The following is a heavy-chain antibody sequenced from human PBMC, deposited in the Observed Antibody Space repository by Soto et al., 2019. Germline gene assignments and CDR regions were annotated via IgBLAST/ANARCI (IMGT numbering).Heavy chain of an antibody. CDR3: ARETWNTHGRHFRLEP. CDR2: ISHTGKT. D-gene: IGHD1-1*01. Sequence: SETLSLTGIVSGGSGMNYYWTWIRHTPGKGLEWIGDISHTGKTNYNPSLESRVTIAVDLSENQFSLKLRSVTAADSALYFCARETWNTHGRHFRLEPWGQGTLVTVSS. J-gene: IGHJ5*02. CDR1: GGSGMNYY. V-gene: IGHV4-59*02.